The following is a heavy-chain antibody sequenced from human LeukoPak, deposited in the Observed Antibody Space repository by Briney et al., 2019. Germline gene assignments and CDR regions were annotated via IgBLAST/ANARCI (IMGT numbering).Heavy chain of an antibody. Sequence: PSETLSLTCTVSGGSISSSSYYWGWIRQPPGKGLEWIGSIYYSGSTYYNPSLNSRVTISVDTSKNQFSLKLSSVTAADTAVYYCARVYCSSTSCSDAFDIWGQGTMVTVSS. J-gene: IGHJ3*02. V-gene: IGHV4-39*01. CDR2: IYYSGST. CDR3: ARVYCSSTSCSDAFDI. D-gene: IGHD2-2*01. CDR1: GGSISSSSYY.